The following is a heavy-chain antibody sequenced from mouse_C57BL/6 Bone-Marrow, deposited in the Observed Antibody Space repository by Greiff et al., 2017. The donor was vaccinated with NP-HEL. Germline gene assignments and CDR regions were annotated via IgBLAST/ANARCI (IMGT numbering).Heavy chain of an antibody. CDR3: ARLRVYYGSSSDY. CDR1: GFTFSSYG. Sequence: EVKLMESGGDLVKPGGSLKLSCAASGFTFSSYGMSWVRPTPDKRLEWVATISSGGSYTYYPDSVKGRFTISRDNAKNTLYLQMSSLKSEDTAMYYCARLRVYYGSSSDYWGQGTTLTVSS. V-gene: IGHV5-6*01. J-gene: IGHJ2*01. D-gene: IGHD1-1*01. CDR2: ISSGGSYT.